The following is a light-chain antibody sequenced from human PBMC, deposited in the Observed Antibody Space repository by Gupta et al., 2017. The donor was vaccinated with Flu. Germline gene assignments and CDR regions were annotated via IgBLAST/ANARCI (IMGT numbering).Light chain of an antibody. CDR3: QQYLSSPT. CDR1: QNIGRTA. Sequence: EIVLTQSPGTLSLSPGEEATLSCRASQNIGRTALAWYQQKPGQAPRLLIYATSSRAAGIPDKFSGSGSGTDFTLTVNRLEPEDFAVYYCQQYLSSPTFGQGTKVEV. V-gene: IGKV3-20*01. J-gene: IGKJ1*01. CDR2: ATS.